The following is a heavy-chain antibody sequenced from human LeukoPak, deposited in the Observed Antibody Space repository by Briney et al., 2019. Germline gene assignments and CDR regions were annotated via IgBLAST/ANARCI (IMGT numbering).Heavy chain of an antibody. CDR2: ITGGGDTT. J-gene: IGHJ4*02. Sequence: PGGSLRLSCAASGFTFSSYAMTWVRQAPGKGLEWVSAITGGGDTTYYADSVKGRFTISRDNSKNTLYLQMNNLRAEDTAVYYCARDLKTAMDYFDYWGQGALVTVSS. CDR3: ARDLKTAMDYFDY. V-gene: IGHV3-23*01. CDR1: GFTFSSYA. D-gene: IGHD2-2*01.